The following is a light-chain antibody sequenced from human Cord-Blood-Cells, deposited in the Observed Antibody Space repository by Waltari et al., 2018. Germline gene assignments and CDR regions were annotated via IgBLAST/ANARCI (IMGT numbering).Light chain of an antibody. Sequence: QSALTQPASVSGSPGQSITISCTGTSSDVGSYNLVSWYQQHPGKAPKLMIYEGSKPSAGFSNRFSGSKSGNTASLTISGLQAEDEADYYCCSYAGSRTWGFGGGTKLTVL. CDR3: CSYAGSRTWG. CDR1: SSDVGSYNL. CDR2: EGS. J-gene: IGLJ3*02. V-gene: IGLV2-23*01.